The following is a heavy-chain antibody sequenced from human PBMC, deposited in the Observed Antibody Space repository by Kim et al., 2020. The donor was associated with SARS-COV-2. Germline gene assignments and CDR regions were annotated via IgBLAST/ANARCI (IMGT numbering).Heavy chain of an antibody. Sequence: KHYVESVKGRFTISRDNAKNSLYLQMNSLRAEDTAVYYCARTRKGFGGDYWGQGTLVTVSS. J-gene: IGHJ4*02. CDR3: ARTRKGFGGDY. V-gene: IGHV3-7*04. D-gene: IGHD3-3*01. CDR2: K.